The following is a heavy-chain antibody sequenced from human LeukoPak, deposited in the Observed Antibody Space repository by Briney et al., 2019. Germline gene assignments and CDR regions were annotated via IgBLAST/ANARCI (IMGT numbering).Heavy chain of an antibody. D-gene: IGHD6-13*01. J-gene: IGHJ6*03. Sequence: SVKVSCKASGGTFSSYAISWVRQAPGQGLEWMGGIIPIFGTANYAQKFQGRVTFTADKSTSTACMELSSLRSEDTAVYYCARNHKIAARAENYYYMDVWGKGTTVTVSS. CDR3: ARNHKIAARAENYYYMDV. V-gene: IGHV1-69*06. CDR1: GGTFSSYA. CDR2: IIPIFGTA.